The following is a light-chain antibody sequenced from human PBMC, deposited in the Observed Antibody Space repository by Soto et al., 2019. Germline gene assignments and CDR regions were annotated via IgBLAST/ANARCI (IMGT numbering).Light chain of an antibody. J-gene: IGKJ1*01. V-gene: IGKV1-39*01. CDR1: QNIDHY. CDR2: STS. Sequence: IRMTQSPSSLSASVGDRVTITCRASQNIDHYLNWYQQKPGGAPKLLIYSTSTLQSGVPSRFSGSGTGTDFTLTISSLQPEDFATYHCQQSYNTPTFGQGTRVEVK. CDR3: QQSYNTPT.